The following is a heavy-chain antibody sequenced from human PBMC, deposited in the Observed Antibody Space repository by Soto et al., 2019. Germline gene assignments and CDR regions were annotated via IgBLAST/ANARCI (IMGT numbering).Heavy chain of an antibody. V-gene: IGHV4-59*01. J-gene: IGHJ4*02. CDR2: LYYGRSA. CDR1: GDSIGSYY. D-gene: IGHD3-22*01. CDR3: ALRSMAVVPEY. Sequence: QVQLQESGPGLVKPSETLSLTCAVSGDSIGSYYCMWIRQPPGKGLESIGYLYYGRSANYNPSLKRRGTLSVDTSTNQCSLTLSSMTAADTAVYYCALRSMAVVPEYWGQGTLVTVSS.